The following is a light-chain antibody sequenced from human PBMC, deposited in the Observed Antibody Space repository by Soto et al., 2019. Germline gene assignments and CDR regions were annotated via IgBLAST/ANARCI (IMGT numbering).Light chain of an antibody. CDR1: QGISNH. V-gene: IGKV1-39*01. CDR2: TAS. J-gene: IGKJ1*01. CDR3: QQTYSLPRT. Sequence: DIQMTQSPSSLSGSAGDRFTMTCRASQGISNHLNWYQQKPGKAPDLLVYTASTLHVGVPSRFSGSGSGTDFTLTITSLQPEDFATYYCQQTYSLPRTFGPGTKVDIK.